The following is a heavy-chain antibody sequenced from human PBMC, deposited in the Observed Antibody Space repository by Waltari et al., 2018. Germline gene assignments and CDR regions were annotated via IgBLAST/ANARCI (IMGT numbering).Heavy chain of an antibody. Sequence: QVQLVQSGAEVKKPGASVKVSCTASGYTFTSYYMHWVRQAPGQGLEWMGIINPSGGSTSYAQKCQGRVTMTRDTSTSTVYMELSSLRSEDTAVYYCARDRSSGSYDSLFDYWGQGTLVTVSS. V-gene: IGHV1-46*01. CDR2: INPSGGST. D-gene: IGHD1-26*01. CDR3: ARDRSSGSYDSLFDY. J-gene: IGHJ4*02. CDR1: GYTFTSYY.